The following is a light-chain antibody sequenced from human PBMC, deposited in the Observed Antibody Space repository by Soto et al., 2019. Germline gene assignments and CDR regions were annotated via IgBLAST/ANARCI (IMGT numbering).Light chain of an antibody. CDR2: EVN. V-gene: IGLV2-8*01. J-gene: IGLJ1*01. CDR1: SSDVGGYNY. Sequence: QSALTQPPSASGSPGQSVAISCTGTSSDVGGYNYVSWYQQHPGKAPKLMIYEVNKRPSGVPDRFSGSKSGNTASLTVSGLQAEDEADYYCNSFTDSSLYVFGTGTKLTVL. CDR3: NSFTDSSLYV.